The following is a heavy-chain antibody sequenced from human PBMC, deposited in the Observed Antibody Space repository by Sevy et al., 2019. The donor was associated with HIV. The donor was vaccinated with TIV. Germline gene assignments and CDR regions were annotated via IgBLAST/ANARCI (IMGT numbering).Heavy chain of an antibody. CDR3: TTRGAVAGLYYFDY. J-gene: IGHJ4*02. CDR2: IKSKTDGGTT. V-gene: IGHV3-15*01. D-gene: IGHD6-19*01. CDR1: GFTFSNAW. Sequence: GGSLRLSCAASGFTFSNAWMSWVRQAPGKGLEWVGRIKSKTDGGTTDYAEPVKGRFTISRDDSKNTLYLQMNSLKTEDTAVYYCTTRGAVAGLYYFDYWGQGTLVTVSS.